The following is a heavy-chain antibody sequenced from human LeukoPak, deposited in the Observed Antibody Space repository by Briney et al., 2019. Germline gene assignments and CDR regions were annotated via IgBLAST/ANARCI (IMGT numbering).Heavy chain of an antibody. V-gene: IGHV4-59*01. D-gene: IGHD3-16*01. CDR2: IYYSGST. Sequence: PSETLSLTCTVSGGSISSYYWSWIRQPPGKGLEWIGYIYYSGSTNYNPSLKSRVTISVDTSKNQFSLKLSSVTAADTAVYYCARFVLGYMDVWGKGTTVTVSS. J-gene: IGHJ6*03. CDR1: GGSISSYY. CDR3: ARFVLGYMDV.